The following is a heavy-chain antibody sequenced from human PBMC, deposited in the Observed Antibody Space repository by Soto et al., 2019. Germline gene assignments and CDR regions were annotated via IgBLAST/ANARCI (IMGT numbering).Heavy chain of an antibody. J-gene: IGHJ4*02. CDR2: ISQNGRNT. V-gene: IGHV3-23*01. Sequence: GGTLSLSCTTSGFTFSSNGMSWVRQAPGKGLDWVSGISQNGRNTYYAASVKGRFIISRNNSNNTVFLQLNSLGAEDTAVYYCAKKGLSSSPSAIDSWGQGTLVTVSS. D-gene: IGHD6-6*01. CDR3: AKKGLSSSPSAIDS. CDR1: GFTFSSNG.